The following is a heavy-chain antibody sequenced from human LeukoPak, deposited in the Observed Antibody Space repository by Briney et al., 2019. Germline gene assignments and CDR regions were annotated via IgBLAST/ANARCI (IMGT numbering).Heavy chain of an antibody. Sequence: ASVKVSCKASGYTFTTYAMNWVRQAPGQGLEWMGWINTNTGNPTYAQGFTGRFVFSLDTSVSTAYLQISSLKAEDTAVYYCARGGGGYSSGWHSPVDWYYYYYMDVWGKGTTVTVSS. D-gene: IGHD6-19*01. J-gene: IGHJ6*03. CDR1: GYTFTTYA. CDR2: INTNTGNP. V-gene: IGHV7-4-1*02. CDR3: ARGGGGYSSGWHSPVDWYYYYYMDV.